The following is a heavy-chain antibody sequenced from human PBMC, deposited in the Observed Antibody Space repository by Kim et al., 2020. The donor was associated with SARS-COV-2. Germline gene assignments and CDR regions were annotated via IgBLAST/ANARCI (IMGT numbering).Heavy chain of an antibody. J-gene: IGHJ3*01. CDR1: GFSFSSYA. D-gene: IGHD3-22*01. CDR2: ISGSGGTT. Sequence: GGSLRLSCEASGFSFSSYAMSWVRQAPGKGLEWVSGISGSGGTTHYADSVKGRFTISRDNSKNMLYLRMSSLRGEDTAIYYCAKWFSSGTWRGADASDVWGQGTMVTVSS. CDR3: AKWFSSGTWRGADASDV. V-gene: IGHV3-23*01.